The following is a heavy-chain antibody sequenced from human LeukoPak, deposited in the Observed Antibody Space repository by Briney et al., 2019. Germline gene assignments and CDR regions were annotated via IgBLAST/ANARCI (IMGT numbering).Heavy chain of an antibody. J-gene: IGHJ4*02. CDR1: GGTFSSYA. D-gene: IGHD1-26*01. V-gene: IGHV1-69*05. Sequence: GASVKVSCKASGGTFSSYAIGWVRQAPGQGLELMGGIIPIFGTANYAQKFQGRVTITTDESTSTAYMELSSLRSEDTAVYYCARGSSGSYSYYFDYWGQGTLVTVSS. CDR2: IIPIFGTA. CDR3: ARGSSGSYSYYFDY.